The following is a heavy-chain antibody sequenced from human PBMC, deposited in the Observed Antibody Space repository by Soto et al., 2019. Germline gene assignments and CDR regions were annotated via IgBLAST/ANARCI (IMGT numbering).Heavy chain of an antibody. V-gene: IGHV4-59*01. CDR2: VHHSGGT. D-gene: IGHD1-26*01. CDR1: GDFISRYY. CDR3: ARRYGSWVDF. Sequence: QVQLQESGPGLVKPSETLSLTCTVSGDFISRYYWSWIRQPPGKGLEWIGYVHHSGGTNYNPSLTSRVTFSLDTSGNQFSLNLTSVTAADTAVYYCARRYGSWVDFWGLGTLVTVSS. J-gene: IGHJ4*02.